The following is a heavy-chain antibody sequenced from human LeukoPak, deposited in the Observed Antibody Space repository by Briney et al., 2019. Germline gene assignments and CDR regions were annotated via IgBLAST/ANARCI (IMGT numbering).Heavy chain of an antibody. CDR3: SNQRGPYLWETDFYY. D-gene: IGHD3-16*01. CDR1: VWAFSDFY. Sequence: GASVNVSCKFFVWAFSDFYMHWVGPAPGQGLEWMGWINPNSGDTKYAQKFQGRVTMTRDTSISTAYMELRRLDCDGTAVYYCSNQRGPYLWETDFYYWGQGTLVTVSS. J-gene: IGHJ4*02. V-gene: IGHV1-2*02. CDR2: INPNSGDT.